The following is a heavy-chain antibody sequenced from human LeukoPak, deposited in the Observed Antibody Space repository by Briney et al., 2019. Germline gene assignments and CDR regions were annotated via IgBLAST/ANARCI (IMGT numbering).Heavy chain of an antibody. Sequence: PSETLSLTCTVSGGSISSYYWSWIRQPPGKGLEWIGYIYTSGSTNYNPSLKSRVTISVVTSKNQFSLKLSSVTAADTAVYYCARGPTFSNTSNRPIDYWGQGTLVTVSS. CDR1: GGSISSYY. D-gene: IGHD2-2*01. V-gene: IGHV4-4*09. CDR3: ARGPTFSNTSNRPIDY. J-gene: IGHJ4*02. CDR2: IYTSGST.